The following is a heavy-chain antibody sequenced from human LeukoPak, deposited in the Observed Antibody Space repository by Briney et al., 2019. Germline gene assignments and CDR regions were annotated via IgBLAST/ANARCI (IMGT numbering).Heavy chain of an antibody. J-gene: IGHJ4*02. CDR3: VRRDTGWNYFDY. CDR1: GGSISSRY. CDR2: IYYTGKI. Sequence: SETLSLTCAVSGGSISSRYWGWIRQPPGKGLQWIGDIYYTGKINYNPSLKSRVTITLDTSKDHLSLNLTSVLAADTAIYYCVRRDTGWNYFDYWGQGILVTVSS. V-gene: IGHV4-59*08. D-gene: IGHD6-19*01.